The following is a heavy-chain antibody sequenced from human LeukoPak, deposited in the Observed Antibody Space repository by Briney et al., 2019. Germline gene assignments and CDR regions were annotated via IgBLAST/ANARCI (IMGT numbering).Heavy chain of an antibody. J-gene: IGHJ4*02. CDR2: IYYSGST. CDR1: GGSISSGGYF. Sequence: SQTLSLTCTVSGGSISSGGYFWSWIRQHPGKGLEWIGYIYYSGSTYYNPSLKSRVTISVDTSKNQFSLKLSSVTAADTAVYYCARANDYGEQFDYWGQGTLVTVSS. CDR3: ARANDYGEQFDY. D-gene: IGHD4-17*01. V-gene: IGHV4-31*03.